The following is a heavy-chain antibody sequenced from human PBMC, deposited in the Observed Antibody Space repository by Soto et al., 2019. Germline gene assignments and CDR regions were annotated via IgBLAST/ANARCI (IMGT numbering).Heavy chain of an antibody. V-gene: IGHV3-23*01. CDR1: GFTFSSYA. Sequence: GESLKISCAASGFTFSSYAMSWVRQAPGKGLEWVSAISGSGGSTYYADSVKGRFTISRDNSKNTLYLQMNSLRAEDTAVYYCAKDVIYYDSSGYYYWNAFDIWGQGTMVTVSS. CDR3: AKDVIYYDSSGYYYWNAFDI. CDR2: ISGSGGST. D-gene: IGHD3-22*01. J-gene: IGHJ3*02.